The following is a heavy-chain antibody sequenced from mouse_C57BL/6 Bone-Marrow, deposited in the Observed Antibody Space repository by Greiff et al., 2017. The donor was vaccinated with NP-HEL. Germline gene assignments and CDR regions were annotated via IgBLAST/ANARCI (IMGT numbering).Heavy chain of an antibody. CDR2: IDPENGDT. D-gene: IGHD2-3*01. CDR1: GFNIKDDY. J-gene: IGHJ2*01. CDR3: TTGGYLSYFDY. V-gene: IGHV14-4*01. Sequence: VQLQQSGAELVRPGASVKLSCTASGFNIKDDYMHWVKQRPEQGLEWIGWIDPENGDTEYASKFQGKATITADTSSNTAYLQLSSLTSEDTAVYYCTTGGYLSYFDYWGQGTTLTVSS.